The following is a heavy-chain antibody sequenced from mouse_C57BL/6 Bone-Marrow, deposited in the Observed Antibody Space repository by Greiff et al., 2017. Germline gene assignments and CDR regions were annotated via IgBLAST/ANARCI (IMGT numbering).Heavy chain of an antibody. D-gene: IGHD1-1*01. Sequence: VQLQQSGAELVRPGASVKLSCTASGFNIKDDYMHWVKQRPEQGLEWIGWIDPENGDTEYASKFQGKATITADTSSNTAYLQLSCLTSEDTAVYYCTTWGGSSLGYAMYYCGQGTSVTVSS. CDR1: GFNIKDDY. J-gene: IGHJ4*01. CDR2: IDPENGDT. CDR3: TTWGGSSLGYAMYY. V-gene: IGHV14-4*01.